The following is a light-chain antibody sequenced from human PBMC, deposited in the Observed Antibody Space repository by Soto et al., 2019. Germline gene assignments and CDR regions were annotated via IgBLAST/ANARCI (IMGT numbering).Light chain of an antibody. CDR1: QSLVHSDGNTY. J-gene: IGKJ1*01. CDR3: MQGITFT. CDR2: KAS. V-gene: IGKV2-30*02. Sequence: IVLTQSPLSLPVTLGQPASISCRSSQSLVHSDGNTYLNWFQQRPGQSPRRLIYKASNRDSGVPDRFSGSASGTDFTLSISRVEADDVGVYYCMQGITFTFGQGTRVEIK.